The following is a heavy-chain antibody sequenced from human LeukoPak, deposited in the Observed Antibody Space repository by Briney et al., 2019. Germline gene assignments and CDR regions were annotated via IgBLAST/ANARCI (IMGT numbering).Heavy chain of an antibody. CDR3: ARVGNSWYRMDAFDI. CDR1: GYTFIGYY. Sequence: ASVKVSCKASGYTFIGYYLHWVRQAPGQGLEWMGWINPHNGDTNYAQKFQGRVTMTRDTSTSTVYMDLSSLRSEDTAVYYCARVGNSWYRMDAFDIWGQGTMVTVSS. J-gene: IGHJ3*02. CDR2: INPHNGDT. D-gene: IGHD2/OR15-2a*01. V-gene: IGHV1-2*02.